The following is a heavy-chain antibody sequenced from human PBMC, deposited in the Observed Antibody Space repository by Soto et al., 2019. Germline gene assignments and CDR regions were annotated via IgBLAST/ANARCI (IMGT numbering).Heavy chain of an antibody. Sequence: EVQLVESGGGLVQPGGSLRLSCAASGFTFSTYWMHWVRQAPGKGLVWVSRISPDGSSVSYADSVKGRFTISRDNSKNTLYLQMNSLRVDDTAVYYCARGDMWFDAWGQGTLVTVSS. CDR1: GFTFSTYW. CDR3: ARGDMWFDA. J-gene: IGHJ5*02. CDR2: ISPDGSSV. V-gene: IGHV3-74*01.